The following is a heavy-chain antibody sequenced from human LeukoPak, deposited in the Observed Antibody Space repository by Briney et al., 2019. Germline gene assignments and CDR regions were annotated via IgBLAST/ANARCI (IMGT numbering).Heavy chain of an antibody. CDR1: GGSISSGGYS. J-gene: IGHJ5*02. D-gene: IGHD4-17*01. V-gene: IGHV4-30-2*01. CDR3: ASTNDFGDYMGA. Sequence: LQTLSLTCAVSGGSISSGGYSWSWIRQPPGKGREWIGYMYHGGSTYYNPSLEGRVTISVDRSKNQFSLKVSSVTAADTAVYYCASTNDFGDYMGAWGQGTLVTVSS. CDR2: MYHGGST.